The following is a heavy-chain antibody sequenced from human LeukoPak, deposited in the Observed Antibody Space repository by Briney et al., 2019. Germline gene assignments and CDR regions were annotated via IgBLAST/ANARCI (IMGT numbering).Heavy chain of an antibody. D-gene: IGHD6-6*01. CDR1: GGSISSSNW. Sequence: SETLSLTCAVSGGSISSSNWWSWVHQPPGKGLEWIGEIYHSGSTNYNPSLKSRVTISVDKSKNQFSLKLSSVTAADTAVYYCARDAKKVYSSSSSADYWGQGTLVTVSS. V-gene: IGHV4-4*02. J-gene: IGHJ4*02. CDR2: IYHSGST. CDR3: ARDAKKVYSSSSSADY.